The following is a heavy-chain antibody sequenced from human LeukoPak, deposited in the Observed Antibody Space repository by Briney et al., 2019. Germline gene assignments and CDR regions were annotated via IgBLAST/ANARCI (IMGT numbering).Heavy chain of an antibody. J-gene: IGHJ3*01. CDR2: IDPNSGGP. CDR1: GYNFTENH. V-gene: IGHV1-2*02. D-gene: IGHD5-12*01. Sequence: ASGKVSCRASGYNFTENHIYWVRQAPGQGLEWMGWIDPNSGGPNYAQKFQGRVTMARDTSISTAYMELSNLGSDDTAVYYCARERGLIAFDFWGQGTMVTVSS. CDR3: ARERGLIAFDF.